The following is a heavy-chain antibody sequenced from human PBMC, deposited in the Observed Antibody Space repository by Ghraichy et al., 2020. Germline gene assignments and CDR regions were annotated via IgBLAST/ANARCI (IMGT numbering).Heavy chain of an antibody. J-gene: IGHJ3*02. CDR2: IYYSGST. Sequence: SQTLSLTCTVSGGSISSSSYYWGWIRQPPGKGLEWIGSIYYSGSTYYNPSLKSRVTISVDTSKNQFSLKLSSVTAADTAVYYCARNDAFDIWGQGTMVTVSS. V-gene: IGHV4-39*01. CDR3: ARNDAFDI. CDR1: GGSISSSSYY.